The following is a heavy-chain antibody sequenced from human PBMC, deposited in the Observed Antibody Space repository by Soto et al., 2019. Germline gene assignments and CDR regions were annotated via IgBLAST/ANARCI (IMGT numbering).Heavy chain of an antibody. V-gene: IGHV4-59*08. CDR1: GGSISSYY. D-gene: IGHD3-22*01. CDR3: ARLGAYYQSLEP. Sequence: SETLSLTCTVSGGSISSYYWSWILQPPGKGLEWVGYIYYGGTTSYNPSLQSRVTISLETSKSQFSLRLTSVTAADTAVYYCARLGAYYQSLEPWGPGTLVTVSS. J-gene: IGHJ5*02. CDR2: IYYGGTT.